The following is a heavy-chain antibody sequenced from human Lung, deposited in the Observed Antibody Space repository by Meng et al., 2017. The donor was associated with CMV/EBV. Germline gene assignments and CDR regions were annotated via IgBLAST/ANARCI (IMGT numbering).Heavy chain of an antibody. D-gene: IGHD3-22*01. CDR2: IRYDGSNK. V-gene: IGHV3-30*02. CDR3: AKDPNPHYYDSSGLDY. J-gene: IGHJ4*02. Sequence: GGSLRLXCAASGFTFSSYGMHWVRQAPGKGLEWVAFIRYDGSNKYYADSVKGRFTISRDNSKNTLYLQMNSLRAEDTAVYYCAKDPNPHYYDSSGLDYWGPGKXVNGAS. CDR1: GFTFSSYG.